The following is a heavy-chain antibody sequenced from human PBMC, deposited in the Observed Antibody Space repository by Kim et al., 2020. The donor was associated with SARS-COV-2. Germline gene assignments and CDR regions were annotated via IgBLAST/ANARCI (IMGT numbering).Heavy chain of an antibody. J-gene: IGHJ4*02. CDR1: GFRLRDYA. D-gene: IGHD2-8*01. CDR2: IRTKTYGAAA. V-gene: IGHV3-49*03. Sequence: GGSLRLSCSVAGFRLRDYAMSWFRRPPGKGLEWIGFIRTKTYGAAAEYAASVNGRFTISRDDSESTVYLQMNSLRTEDTAVYYCSRDEADLYESETHPDRLDYWGPGTLVTVSS. CDR3: SRDEADLYESETHPDRLDY.